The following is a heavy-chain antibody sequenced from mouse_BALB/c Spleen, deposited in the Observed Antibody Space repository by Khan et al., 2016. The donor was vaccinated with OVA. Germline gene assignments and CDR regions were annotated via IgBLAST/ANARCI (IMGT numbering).Heavy chain of an antibody. D-gene: IGHD1-1*01. V-gene: IGHV3-2*02. CDR2: ISYSGAT. Sequence: EVQLQESGPGLVKPSQSLSLTCTVTGYSITSNYAWSWIRQFPGNKLEWLGYISYSGATNYNPSLKSRISVTRDPSENQFFLQLNSVTTEDTATDYCARHDYYGYALDYWGQGTSFTVSS. J-gene: IGHJ4*01. CDR3: ARHDYYGYALDY. CDR1: GYSITSNYA.